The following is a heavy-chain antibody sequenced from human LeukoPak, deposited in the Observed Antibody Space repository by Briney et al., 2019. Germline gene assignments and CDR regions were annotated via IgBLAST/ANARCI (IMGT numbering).Heavy chain of an antibody. D-gene: IGHD3-22*01. CDR2: ISGSGSST. CDR3: AKGSYYYDSSGYSPAPGD. J-gene: IGHJ4*02. CDR1: GFTFSNYA. V-gene: IGHV3-23*01. Sequence: GGSLRLSCAASGFTFSNYAMTWVRQAPGKGLEWVSGISGSGSSTYYADSVKGRFTISRDNSKNTLHLQMNSLRAEDTAVYYCAKGSYYYDSSGYSPAPGDWGQGTLVTVSS.